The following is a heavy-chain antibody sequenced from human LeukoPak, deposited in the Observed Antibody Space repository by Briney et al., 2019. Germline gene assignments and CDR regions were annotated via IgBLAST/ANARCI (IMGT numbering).Heavy chain of an antibody. CDR3: ARGPGGAGLPTMKFDS. J-gene: IGHJ4*02. V-gene: IGHV3-33*01. D-gene: IGHD3/OR15-3a*01. CDR1: GFSFSTYG. Sequence: GGSLRLSCEASGFSFSTYGMHWVRQAPGKGLEWVGIVWYDGSQKYYTDSVKGRFTISRDNSKNTLYLQMDSLRAEDTAAYYCARGPGGAGLPTMKFDSWGQGTLVTVSS. CDR2: VWYDGSQK.